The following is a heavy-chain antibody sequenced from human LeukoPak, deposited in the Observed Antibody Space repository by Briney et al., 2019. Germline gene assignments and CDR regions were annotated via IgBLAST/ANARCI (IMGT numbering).Heavy chain of an antibody. CDR3: ARTALVSNFDY. Sequence: SETLSLTCTVSGGSISSYYWSWIRQPPGKGLEWIGRIYTSGSTNYNPSLKSRVTISVDTSKNQFSLKLSSVTAADTAVYYCARTALVSNFDYWGQGTLVTVSS. J-gene: IGHJ4*02. V-gene: IGHV4-4*08. CDR2: IYTSGST. CDR1: GGSISSYY. D-gene: IGHD6-13*01.